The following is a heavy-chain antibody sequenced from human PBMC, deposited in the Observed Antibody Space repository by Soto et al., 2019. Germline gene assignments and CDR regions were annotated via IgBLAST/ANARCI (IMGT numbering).Heavy chain of an antibody. CDR2: IIPIFGTA. CDR1: GGTFSSYA. Sequence: QVQLVQSGAEVKKPGSSVKVSCKASGGTFSSYAISWVRQAPGQGLEWMGGIIPIFGTANYAQKFQGRVTITADESTSTAYMELSCLRSEDTAVYYCATQGGYSYGFYFDYWGQGTLVTVSS. D-gene: IGHD5-18*01. CDR3: ATQGGYSYGFYFDY. V-gene: IGHV1-69*01. J-gene: IGHJ4*02.